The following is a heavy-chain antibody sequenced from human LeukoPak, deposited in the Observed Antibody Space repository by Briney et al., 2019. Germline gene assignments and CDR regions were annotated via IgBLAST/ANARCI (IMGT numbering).Heavy chain of an antibody. J-gene: IGHJ5*02. CDR2: ISSSSSTI. D-gene: IGHD3-9*01. Sequence: GGSLRLSCAASGFTFSSYSMNWVRQAPGKGLEGVSYISSSSSTIYYADSVRGRFTISRDNAKNSLYLQMNSLRADDTAVYYCARGPPHNYDILTGYKNNWFDPWGQGTLVTVSS. V-gene: IGHV3-48*04. CDR3: ARGPPHNYDILTGYKNNWFDP. CDR1: GFTFSSYS.